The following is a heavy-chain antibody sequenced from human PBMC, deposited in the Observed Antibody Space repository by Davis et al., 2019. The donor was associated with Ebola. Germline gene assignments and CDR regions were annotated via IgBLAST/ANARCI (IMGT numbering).Heavy chain of an antibody. D-gene: IGHD6-19*01. Sequence: GESLKISCAASGFTFTNYAMNWVRQAPGKGLEFISHVNREGGAIGYADSVKGRFTVSRDNAKNSLYLQMNSLRAEDTAVYYCARDKRSSWYGGMDVWGQGTTVTVSS. CDR2: VNREGGAI. CDR3: ARDKRSSWYGGMDV. V-gene: IGHV3-48*04. J-gene: IGHJ6*02. CDR1: GFTFTNYA.